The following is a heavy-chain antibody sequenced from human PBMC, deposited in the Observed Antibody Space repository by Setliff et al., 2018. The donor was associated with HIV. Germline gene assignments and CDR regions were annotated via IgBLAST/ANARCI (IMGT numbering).Heavy chain of an antibody. J-gene: IGHJ4*02. D-gene: IGHD5-12*01. CDR3: ASGRGAKGGYDYFGS. Sequence: SETLSLTCTVSGGSITSGSYYWSWIRQLPGKGLEWIGYIYYSGATYYNPSLKNRVTISLDTSKSQFSLKLTSVTAADTALYYCASGRGAKGGYDYFGSWGQGTLVTVTS. V-gene: IGHV4-31*03. CDR1: GGSITSGSYY. CDR2: IYYSGAT.